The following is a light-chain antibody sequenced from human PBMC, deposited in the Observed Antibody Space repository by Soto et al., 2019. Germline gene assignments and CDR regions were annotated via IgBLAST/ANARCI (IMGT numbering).Light chain of an antibody. Sequence: DIQMTQSPSSLSASVGDRVTITCQASQDISNYLNWYQQKPGKAPKLLIYDASNLETGVPSRFSGSGSGTDFTLTISSLQPEDFATYYCQQLNSYPRTFGPGTKLDIK. CDR3: QQLNSYPRT. V-gene: IGKV1-33*01. CDR2: DAS. CDR1: QDISNY. J-gene: IGKJ3*01.